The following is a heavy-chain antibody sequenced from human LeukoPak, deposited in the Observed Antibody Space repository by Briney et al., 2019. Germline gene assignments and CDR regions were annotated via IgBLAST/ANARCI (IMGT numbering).Heavy chain of an antibody. CDR1: GGSINSYY. CDR2: IYSGGGDS. Sequence: SETLSLTCAVSGGSINSYYWSWIRQPPGKGLEWIAYIYSGGGDSNYTPSFKSRVTISVDTSKNQFSLKLTSVAAADTAIYYCARQPSGTAAFDIWGQGTMVIVSS. CDR3: ARQPSGTAAFDI. V-gene: IGHV4-59*08. D-gene: IGHD1/OR15-1a*01. J-gene: IGHJ3*02.